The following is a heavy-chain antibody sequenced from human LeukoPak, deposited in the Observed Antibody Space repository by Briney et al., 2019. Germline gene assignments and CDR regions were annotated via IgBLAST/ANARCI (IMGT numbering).Heavy chain of an antibody. CDR3: AKGHSDFGTGFDL. D-gene: IGHD4-17*01. V-gene: IGHV3-33*06. J-gene: IGHJ4*02. CDR2: IWYDGSNK. CDR1: AFTFSTYG. Sequence: PGGSLRLSCAASAFTFSTYGMHWVRQAPGKGLEWVAVIWYDGSNKYYADSVKGRFTISRDNSKNTLYLQMSSLRAEDTAMYYCAKGHSDFGTGFDLWGQGTLVTVSS.